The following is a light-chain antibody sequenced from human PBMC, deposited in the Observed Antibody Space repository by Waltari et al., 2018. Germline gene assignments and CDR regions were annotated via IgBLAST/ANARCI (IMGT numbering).Light chain of an antibody. CDR2: EGI. CDR1: SSDIGSYNL. Sequence: QSALTQPASVSGSPGQSITISCTGTSSDIGSYNLVSWYQQHPGKAPKLMIYEGIKWPSGVSNRFSGSKSGNTASLTISGLQAEDEADYYCCSYAGSHVVFGGGTKLTVL. J-gene: IGLJ2*01. V-gene: IGLV2-23*01. CDR3: CSYAGSHVV.